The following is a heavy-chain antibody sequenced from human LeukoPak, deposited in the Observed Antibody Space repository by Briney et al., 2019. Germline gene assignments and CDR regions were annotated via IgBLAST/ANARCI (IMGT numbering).Heavy chain of an antibody. D-gene: IGHD5-24*01. CDR3: ATKVRRDGYPRRYWYFDL. Sequence: SETLSLTCDVSGGSISSGTYYWSWIRQPAGKGLEWIGRIYTSGSTNYNPSLKSRVTISVDTSKNQFSLKLSSVTAADTAVYYCATKVRRDGYPRRYWYFDLWGRGTLVTVSS. V-gene: IGHV4-61*02. CDR1: GGSISSGTYY. CDR2: IYTSGST. J-gene: IGHJ2*01.